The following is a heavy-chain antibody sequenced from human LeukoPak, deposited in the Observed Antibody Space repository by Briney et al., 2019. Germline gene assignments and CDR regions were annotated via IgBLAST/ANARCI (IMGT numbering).Heavy chain of an antibody. J-gene: IGHJ5*02. CDR2: IYYSGST. CDR3: ARSSWELLGGDWFDP. CDR1: GGSISSYY. Sequence: SETLSLTCTASGGSISSYYWSWIRQPPGKGLEWIGYIYYSGSTNYNPSLKSRVTISVDTSKNQFSLKLSSVTAADTAVYYCARSSWELLGGDWFDPWGQGTLVTVSS. V-gene: IGHV4-59*01. D-gene: IGHD1-26*01.